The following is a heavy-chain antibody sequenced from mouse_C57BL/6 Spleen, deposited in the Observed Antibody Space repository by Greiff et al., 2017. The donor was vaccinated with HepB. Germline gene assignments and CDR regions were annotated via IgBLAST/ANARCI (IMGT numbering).Heavy chain of an antibody. V-gene: IGHV5-12*01. CDR1: GFTFSDYY. CDR3: AEGLRKGYFDV. J-gene: IGHJ1*03. D-gene: IGHD1-1*01. Sequence: EVQRVESGGGLVQPGGSLKLSCAASGFTFSDYYMYWVRQTPEKRLEWVAYISNGGGSTYYPDTVKGRFTISRDNAKNTLYLQMSRLKSEDTAMYYCAEGLRKGYFDVWGTGTTVTVSS. CDR2: ISNGGGST.